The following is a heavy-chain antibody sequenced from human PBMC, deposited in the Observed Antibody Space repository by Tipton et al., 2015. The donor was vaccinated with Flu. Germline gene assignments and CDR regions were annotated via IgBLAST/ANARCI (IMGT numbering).Heavy chain of an antibody. CDR3: ARVKYSGDAFDI. CDR1: GFSVSRGYY. CDR2: IYPSGTT. V-gene: IGHV4-38-2*02. Sequence: GLVKPSETLSLRCTVSGFSVSRGYYWAWIRQPPGKGLELIGSIYPSGTTYYNPSLKSRVTISVDTSKNQFSLKLSSVTAADTAVYYCARVKYSGDAFDIWGRGTMVTVSS. J-gene: IGHJ3*02. D-gene: IGHD2-21*01.